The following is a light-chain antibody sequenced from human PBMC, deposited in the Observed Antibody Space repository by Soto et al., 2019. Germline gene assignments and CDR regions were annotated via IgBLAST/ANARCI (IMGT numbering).Light chain of an antibody. Sequence: DIQMTQSPSSLSTSVGDRGTITCRAGVLITNYLYWFRHKPGKGPKLLIFAASNLQTGVPSRLSGSGFGTDFTLTLSSLQPEDFATYYFKQLNGXPWTCGQGTKV. V-gene: IGKV1-39*01. CDR1: VLITNY. J-gene: IGKJ1*01. CDR2: AAS. CDR3: KQLNGXPWT.